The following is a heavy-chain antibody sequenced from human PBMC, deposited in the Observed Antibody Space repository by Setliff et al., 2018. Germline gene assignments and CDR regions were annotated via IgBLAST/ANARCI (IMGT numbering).Heavy chain of an antibody. CDR2: FHTSGST. CDR1: GGSISSYY. V-gene: IGHV4-4*07. D-gene: IGHD5-18*01. J-gene: IGHJ4*02. CDR3: ARDIGYTYGVDY. Sequence: SETLSLTCTVSGGSISSYYWSWTRQPAGKGLEWIGRFHTSGSTTYNPSLKSRVTILVDTSKNQFSLELTSVTAADTAVYYCARDIGYTYGVDYWGQGVLVTVSS.